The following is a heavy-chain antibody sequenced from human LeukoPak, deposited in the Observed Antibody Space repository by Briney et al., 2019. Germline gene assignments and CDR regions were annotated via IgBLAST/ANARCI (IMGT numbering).Heavy chain of an antibody. J-gene: IGHJ4*02. Sequence: ASETLSLTCTVSGGSISSSSAYWGWIRQPPGKGLESIGSIYYSKNTYYNPSLKSRVTISADTSKNQFSLTLGSVSATDTAVYYCVSPRGFSYGYFDYWGQGTLVTVSS. CDR3: VSPRGFSYGYFDY. CDR1: GGSISSSSAY. V-gene: IGHV4-39*01. CDR2: IYYSKNT. D-gene: IGHD5-18*01.